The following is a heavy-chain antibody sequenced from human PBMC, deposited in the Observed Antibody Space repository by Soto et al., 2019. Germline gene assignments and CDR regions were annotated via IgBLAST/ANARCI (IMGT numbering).Heavy chain of an antibody. CDR3: ATVTLSLRFYDS. V-gene: IGHV3-23*01. CDR1: GFTFSNYA. CDR2: ITGSDGNT. J-gene: IGHJ4*02. D-gene: IGHD4-17*01. Sequence: EVQLLESGGGLVQPGGSLRLSCAASGFTFSNYAMHCVRQAPGKGLEWVSGITGSDGNTYYADSVKGRFTISRATSKTTLYLQTNSLRADATAISYCATVTLSLRFYDSWGQGTLVTVSS.